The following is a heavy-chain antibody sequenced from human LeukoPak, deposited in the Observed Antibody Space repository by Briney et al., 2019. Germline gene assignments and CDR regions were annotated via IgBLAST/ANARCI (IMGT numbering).Heavy chain of an antibody. D-gene: IGHD3-22*01. V-gene: IGHV3-30*02. J-gene: IGHJ4*02. CDR1: GFTFSTYG. CDR3: AKSDSSGSYPSFDY. CDR2: IQYDGNNK. Sequence: PGGPLRLSCAASGFTFSTYGMHWVRQAPGKGLEWVAFIQYDGNNKYFADSVKGRFTISRHNSKNTLYLQMNSLRAEDTAVYYCAKSDSSGSYPSFDYWGQGTLVTVSS.